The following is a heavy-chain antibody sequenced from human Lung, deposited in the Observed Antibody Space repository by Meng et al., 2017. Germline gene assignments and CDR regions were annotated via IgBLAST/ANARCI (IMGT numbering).Heavy chain of an antibody. CDR3: AHIVLYDSNDY. CDR1: RFSFSTSGVG. D-gene: IGHD3-22*01. CDR2: IYWDDDK. V-gene: IGHV2-5*02. J-gene: IGHJ4*02. Sequence: QLTLKGSGATVVTPTQALTVPCTFSRFSFSTSGVGVGWIRQPPGKALEWLALIYWDDDKRYSPSLKSRLTITKDTSKNQVVLTMTNMDPVDTATYYCAHIVLYDSNDYWGQGTLVTVSS.